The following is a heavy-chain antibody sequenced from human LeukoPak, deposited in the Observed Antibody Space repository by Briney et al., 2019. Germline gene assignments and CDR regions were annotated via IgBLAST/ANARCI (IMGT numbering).Heavy chain of an antibody. CDR3: ARSYYYDSSHTVDY. CDR1: GFTLSSYW. D-gene: IGHD3-22*01. V-gene: IGHV3-74*01. Sequence: GGSLRLSCAASGFTLSSYWMHWVRQAPGKGLVWVSRIKSDGSNYYADSVKGRFTISRDNSKNTLYLQMNSLRAEDTAVYYCARSYYYDSSHTVDYWGQGTLVTVSS. J-gene: IGHJ4*02. CDR2: IKSDGSN.